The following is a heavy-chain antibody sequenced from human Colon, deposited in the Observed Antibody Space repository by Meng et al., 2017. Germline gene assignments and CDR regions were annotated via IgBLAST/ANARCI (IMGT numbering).Heavy chain of an antibody. V-gene: IGHV4-34*02. CDR2: IDHFGIS. Sequence: QVHRQQGVARPLKPSGTLALTCAVSGGSFSAFYWSWIREHPGKGLEWIGEIDHFGISNYNSSLKGRLTMSVATSKQQISLTLTSVTAADTAVYYCAAGLRHGDWFDPWGPGTLVTVSS. CDR3: AAGLRHGDWFDP. J-gene: IGHJ5*02. D-gene: IGHD4-17*01. CDR1: GGSFSAFY.